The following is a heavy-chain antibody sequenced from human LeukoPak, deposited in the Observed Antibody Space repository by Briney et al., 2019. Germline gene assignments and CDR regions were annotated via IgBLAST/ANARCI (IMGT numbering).Heavy chain of an antibody. D-gene: IGHD3-22*01. Sequence: GGSLRLSCAASGFTVSSNYMSWVRQAPGKGLEWVSVIYSGGSTYYADSVKGRFTISRDNSENTLYLQMNSLRAEDTAVYYCARDQGSVYYDSSGYPYYYYYMDVWGKGTTVTVSS. J-gene: IGHJ6*03. V-gene: IGHV3-53*01. CDR1: GFTVSSNY. CDR2: IYSGGST. CDR3: ARDQGSVYYDSSGYPYYYYYMDV.